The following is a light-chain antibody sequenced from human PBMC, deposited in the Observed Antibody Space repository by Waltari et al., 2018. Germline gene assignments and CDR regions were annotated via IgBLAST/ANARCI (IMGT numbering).Light chain of an antibody. CDR3: SSDSCTNNPVV. V-gene: IGLV2-8*01. CDR1: SSDIGGSNY. J-gene: IGLJ2*01. Sequence: QSALTQPPSASGSPGQSVTISCTGTSSDIGGSNYVSWYQQHPGKAPKLMIYEVVKRPAGVPDRVSGSQSGNSASRTVSGRQAEEEADFYCSSDSCTNNPVVFGGGTRLTVL. CDR2: EVV.